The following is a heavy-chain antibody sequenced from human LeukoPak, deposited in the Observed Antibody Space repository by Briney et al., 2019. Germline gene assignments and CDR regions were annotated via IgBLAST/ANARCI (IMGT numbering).Heavy chain of an antibody. J-gene: IGHJ4*02. D-gene: IGHD5-12*01. V-gene: IGHV3-9*01. CDR3: AKDKAPLYSGYDWDLDF. CDR2: INWNSASI. Sequence: AGGSLRLSCAASGFTFHHYAIHWVRQVPGKGLEWVSGINWNSASIGYADSVEGRFTISRDNAKNSVFLQMDSLRAEDTALYYCAKDKAPLYSGYDWDLDFWGQGTLVTVSS. CDR1: GFTFHHYA.